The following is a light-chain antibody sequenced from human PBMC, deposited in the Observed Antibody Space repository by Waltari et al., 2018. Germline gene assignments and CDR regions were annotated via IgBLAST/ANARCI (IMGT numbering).Light chain of an antibody. V-gene: IGLV2-14*03. CDR3: SSYISSSTLEL. CDR1: SSDVGIYNY. Sequence: QSALTKPASVSGSPGQSITISCTGTSSDVGIYNYVSWYQQHQGKAPKRMIFDVSILPSGVSTRVSGSKSGNTASLTISGLQAEDEADYYCSSYISSSTLELFGGGTSLTVL. CDR2: DVS. J-gene: IGLJ2*01.